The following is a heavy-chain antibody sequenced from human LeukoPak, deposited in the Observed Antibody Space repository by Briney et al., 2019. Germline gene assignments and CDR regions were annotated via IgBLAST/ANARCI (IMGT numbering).Heavy chain of an antibody. CDR1: GGTFSSYA. J-gene: IGHJ6*03. Sequence: ASVKVSCKASGGTFSSYAISWVRQAPEQGLEWMGWISAYNGNTNYAQKLQGRVTMTTDTSTSTAYMELRSLRSDDTAVYYCARVPRFLEEDDYYMDVWGKGTTVTVSS. CDR3: ARVPRFLEEDDYYMDV. CDR2: ISAYNGNT. V-gene: IGHV1-18*01. D-gene: IGHD3-3*01.